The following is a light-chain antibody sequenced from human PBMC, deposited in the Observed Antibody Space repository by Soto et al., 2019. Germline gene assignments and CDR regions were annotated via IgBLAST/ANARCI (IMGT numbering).Light chain of an antibody. CDR2: KAS. CDR3: QQYNSYWT. V-gene: IGKV1-5*03. CDR1: QSISSW. Sequence: DIHMSQSPSALSATVGDGVTIPCRASQSISSWLAWYQQKPGKAPKLLIYKASSLESGVPSRFSGSGSGTEFTLTISSLQPDDFATYYCQQYNSYWTFGQGTKV. J-gene: IGKJ1*01.